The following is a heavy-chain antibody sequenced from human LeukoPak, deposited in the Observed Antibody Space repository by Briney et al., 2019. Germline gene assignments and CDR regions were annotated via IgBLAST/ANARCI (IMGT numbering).Heavy chain of an antibody. CDR1: GFTFSTYW. D-gene: IGHD2-2*01. V-gene: IGHV3-7*01. CDR3: ARGSTAAANFDF. CDR2: IKQDGSAK. J-gene: IGHJ4*02. Sequence: GGSLRLSCVASGFTFSTYWMSRVRQAPGKGLEWVANIKQDGSAKDYVDSVKGRFTISRDNAMNSLYLQMNSLRAEDTAVYYCARGSTAAANFDFWGQGILVSVSS.